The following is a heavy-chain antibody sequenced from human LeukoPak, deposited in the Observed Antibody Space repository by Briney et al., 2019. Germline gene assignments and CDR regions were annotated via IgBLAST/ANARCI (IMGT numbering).Heavy chain of an antibody. CDR2: INPNSGGT. J-gene: IGHJ4*02. V-gene: IGHV1-2*02. D-gene: IGHD5-18*01. CDR3: ARDKDTAMVSLFDY. Sequence: ASVKVSCKASGYTFTGYYMHWVRQAPGQGLEWMGWINPNSGGTNYAQKFQGRVTMTRDTPISTAYMELSRLRSDDTAVYYCARDKDTAMVSLFDYWGQGTLVTVSS. CDR1: GYTFTGYY.